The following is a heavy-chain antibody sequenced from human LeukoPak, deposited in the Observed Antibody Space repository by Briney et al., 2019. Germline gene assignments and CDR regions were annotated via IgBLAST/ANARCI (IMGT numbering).Heavy chain of an antibody. V-gene: IGHV1-24*01. J-gene: IGHJ6*02. CDR2: FDPEDGET. D-gene: IGHD3/OR15-3a*01. Sequence: GASVKVSCKVSGYTLTELSMHWVRQAPGKGLEWMGGFDPEDGETIYAQKFQGRVTMTEDTSTDTAYMELSSLRSEDTAVYYCATGGLGVLDPNYYYCYGMDVWGQGTTVTVSS. CDR1: GYTLTELS. CDR3: ATGGLGVLDPNYYYCYGMDV.